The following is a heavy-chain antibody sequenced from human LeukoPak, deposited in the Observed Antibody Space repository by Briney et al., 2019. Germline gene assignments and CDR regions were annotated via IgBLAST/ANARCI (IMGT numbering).Heavy chain of an antibody. CDR3: AKDPSSAYCGGDCYSWFDP. CDR2: ISGSGGST. J-gene: IGHJ5*02. Sequence: GGSLRLSCAASGFTFSSYAMSWVRQAPGEGLEWVSAISGSGGSTYYADSVKGRFTISRDNSKNTLYLQMNSLRAEDTAVYYCAKDPSSAYCGGDCYSWFDPWGQGTLVTVSS. V-gene: IGHV3-23*01. CDR1: GFTFSSYA. D-gene: IGHD2-21*02.